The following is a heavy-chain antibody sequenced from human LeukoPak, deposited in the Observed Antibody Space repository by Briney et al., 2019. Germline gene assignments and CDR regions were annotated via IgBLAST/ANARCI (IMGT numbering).Heavy chain of an antibody. CDR3: ARGSKAAPGTFDY. CDR2: IYHSGST. Sequence: SETLSLTCAVSGVSISSGGYSWSWIRQPPGKGLEWIGYIYHSGSTYYNPSLKSRVTISVDRSKNQFSLKLSSVTAADTAVYYCARGSKAAPGTFDYWGQGTLVTVSS. V-gene: IGHV4-30-2*01. J-gene: IGHJ4*02. D-gene: IGHD6-13*01. CDR1: GVSISSGGYS.